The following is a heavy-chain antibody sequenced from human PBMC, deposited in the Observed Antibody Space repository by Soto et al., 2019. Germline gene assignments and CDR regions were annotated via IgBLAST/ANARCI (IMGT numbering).Heavy chain of an antibody. CDR3: AKETQYNWNYPNWFDP. CDR1: GFTFSSYA. J-gene: IGHJ5*02. V-gene: IGHV3-23*01. CDR2: ISGSGGST. D-gene: IGHD1-7*01. Sequence: GGSLRLSCAASGFTFSSYAMSWVRQAPGKGLEWVSAISGSGGSTYYADSVKGRFTISRDNSKNTLYLQMNSLRAEDTAVYYCAKETQYNWNYPNWFDPWGQGTLVTVSS.